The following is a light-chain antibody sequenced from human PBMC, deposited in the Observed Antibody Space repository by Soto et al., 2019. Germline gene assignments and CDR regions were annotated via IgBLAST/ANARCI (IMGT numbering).Light chain of an antibody. Sequence: EIVLTQFPATLSFSPGERATLSCRASQSVSSYLAWYQQKPGQAPRLLIYDASHRATGIPARFSGSGSGTDFTLTISSLEPEDFAVYYCQQRSNWPKTFGQGTKVDIK. CDR3: QQRSNWPKT. V-gene: IGKV3-11*01. J-gene: IGKJ1*01. CDR1: QSVSSY. CDR2: DAS.